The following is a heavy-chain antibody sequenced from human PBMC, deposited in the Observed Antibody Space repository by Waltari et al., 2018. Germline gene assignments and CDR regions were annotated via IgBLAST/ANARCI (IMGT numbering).Heavy chain of an antibody. D-gene: IGHD6-13*01. CDR3: ASGAAAALYYFDY. Sequence: QVQLVQSGAEVKKPGSSVKVSCKASGGTFSSYAISWVQQAPGQGLEWMGGIIPILGIANYAQKFQGRVTITADKSTSTAYMELSSLRSEDTAVYYCASGAAAALYYFDYWGQGTLVTVSS. J-gene: IGHJ4*02. CDR1: GGTFSSYA. CDR2: IIPILGIA. V-gene: IGHV1-69*10.